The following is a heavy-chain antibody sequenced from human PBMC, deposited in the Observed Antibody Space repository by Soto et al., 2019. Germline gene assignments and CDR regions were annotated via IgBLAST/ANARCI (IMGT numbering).Heavy chain of an antibody. CDR2: ISGSGASP. CDR1: GFTFSTYT. D-gene: IGHD2-15*01. CDR3: ASLLVEGYYYYYGMDV. J-gene: IGHJ6*02. V-gene: IGHV3-23*01. Sequence: PGGSLRLSCAASGFTFSTYTMSWVRRAPGKGLEWVSAISGSGASPSYADSVQGRFTISRDNPKRTLYLQMNNLRAEDTAVYYCASLLVEGYYYYYGMDVWGQGTTVTVSS.